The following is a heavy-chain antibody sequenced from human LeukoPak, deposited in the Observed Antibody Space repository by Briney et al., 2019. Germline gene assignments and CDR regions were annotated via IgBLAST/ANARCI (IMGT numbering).Heavy chain of an antibody. V-gene: IGHV3-23*01. Sequence: GGSLRLSCAASGFTLSSYATTWVRQAPGKGLEWVSAISGSGADTYYADSVKGRFTISRDTSKNTVYLQMNSLRDEDTAVYYCAQQLDSGNYYPTGDDYWGQGTLVTVSS. J-gene: IGHJ4*02. CDR1: GFTLSSYA. CDR2: ISGSGADT. CDR3: AQQLDSGNYYPTGDDY. D-gene: IGHD3-10*01.